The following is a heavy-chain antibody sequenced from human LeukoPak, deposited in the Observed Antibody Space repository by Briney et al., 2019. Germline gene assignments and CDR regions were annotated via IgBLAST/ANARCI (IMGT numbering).Heavy chain of an antibody. Sequence: GGSLRLSCAASGFTLSSYWMTWVRQAPGKGLEWVANIKHDGSETYYVDSVKNRFTISRDNSKNSLYLQMNSLRAEDTALYYCAKEYPSYYDSSGYYSPPDYWGQGTLVTVSS. J-gene: IGHJ4*02. CDR2: IKHDGSET. D-gene: IGHD3-22*01. CDR1: GFTLSSYW. V-gene: IGHV3-7*03. CDR3: AKEYPSYYDSSGYYSPPDY.